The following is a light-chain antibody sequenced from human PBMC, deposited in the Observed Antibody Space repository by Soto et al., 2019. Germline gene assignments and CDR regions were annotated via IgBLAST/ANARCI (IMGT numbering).Light chain of an antibody. CDR2: GAS. CDR1: QSVSSN. V-gene: IGKV3-20*01. CDR3: QQYGSSPWT. J-gene: IGKJ1*01. Sequence: IEMTQSPATLSVSPGERATLSCRASQSVSSNLVWYQQKPGQAPRLLIYGASSRATGIPDRFSGSGSGTDFTLTISRLEPEDFAVYYCQQYGSSPWTFGQGTKVDIK.